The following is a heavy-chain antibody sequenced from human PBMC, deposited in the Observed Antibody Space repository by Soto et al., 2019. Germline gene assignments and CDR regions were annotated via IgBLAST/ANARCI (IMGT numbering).Heavy chain of an antibody. CDR3: ARGSGYYFGWSDP. CDR1: GCSVSSGSYY. Sequence: SETLSLTCTVSGCSVSSGSYYWSWIRQPPGKGLEWIGYIYYSGSTNYNPSLKSRVTISVDTSKNQFSLKLSSVTAADTAVYYCARGSGYYFGWSDPWGQGTLVTVSS. CDR2: IYYSGST. V-gene: IGHV4-61*01. J-gene: IGHJ5*02. D-gene: IGHD3-22*01.